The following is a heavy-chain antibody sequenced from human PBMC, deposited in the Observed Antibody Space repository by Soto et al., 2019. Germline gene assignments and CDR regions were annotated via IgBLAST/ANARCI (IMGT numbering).Heavy chain of an antibody. V-gene: IGHV1-3*01. J-gene: IGHJ4*02. CDR1: GYTLTSYA. Sequence: ASVKVSCTASGYTLTSYAMYWVRQAPGQRLEWLGWINAGNGNTKYSQSFQGRVTMTRDTSTSTVYMEVSSLRSEDTAVYYCSRVDPGETSPFDHWGQGTLVTVSS. CDR3: SRVDPGETSPFDH. CDR2: INAGNGNT. D-gene: IGHD3-10*01.